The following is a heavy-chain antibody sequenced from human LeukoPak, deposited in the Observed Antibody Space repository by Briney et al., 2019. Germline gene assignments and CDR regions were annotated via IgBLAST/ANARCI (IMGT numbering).Heavy chain of an antibody. J-gene: IGHJ4*02. Sequence: TGGSLRLSCAASGFTFSSYAMSWVRQAPGKGLEWVSAISGSGGSTYYADSVKGRFTISRDNSKNTLYLQMNSLRAEDTAVYYCAKRRGTMIVVVHLALLFDYWGQGTLVTVSS. CDR2: ISGSGGST. V-gene: IGHV3-23*01. D-gene: IGHD3-22*01. CDR1: GFTFSSYA. CDR3: AKRRGTMIVVVHLALLFDY.